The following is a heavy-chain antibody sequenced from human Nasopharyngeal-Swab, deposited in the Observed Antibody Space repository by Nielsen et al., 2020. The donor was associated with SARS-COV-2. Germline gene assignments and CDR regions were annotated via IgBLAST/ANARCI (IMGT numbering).Heavy chain of an antibody. CDR2: FFYSGTP. CDR1: VGSLKSYY. J-gene: IGHJ4*02. Sequence: SEPLSLPCTLCVGSLKSYYWSWVRQPPGKGLEWIGNFFYSGTPDYNPSLKSRVTISVDAPRNQFSLRLNSVTSADTAMYYCARDSSGWHYWGQGTLVTVSS. D-gene: IGHD6-19*01. CDR3: ARDSSGWHY. V-gene: IGHV4-59*01.